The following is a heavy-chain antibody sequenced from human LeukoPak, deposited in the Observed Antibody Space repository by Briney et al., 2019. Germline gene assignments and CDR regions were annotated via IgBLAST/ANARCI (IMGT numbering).Heavy chain of an antibody. J-gene: IGHJ4*02. CDR1: GWTFSGYY. Sequence: SETLSLTCAVYGWTFSGYYWRWIRQPPGKGLEWVGEMNYSGSTNYNPALMSRVTISVNTSNNQIPLQLGSVTAADNAAYYCALQAQPRTSDYWGQGTLVTVSS. CDR2: MNYSGST. CDR3: ALQAQPRTSDY. V-gene: IGHV4-34*08. D-gene: IGHD2-2*01.